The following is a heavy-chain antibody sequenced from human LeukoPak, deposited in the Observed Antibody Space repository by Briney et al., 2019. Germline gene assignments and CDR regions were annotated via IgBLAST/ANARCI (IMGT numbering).Heavy chain of an antibody. Sequence: GGSLRLSCAASGFPFAVYGMTWVRQAPGEGLEWVCGINWNGGSTGYADSVKGRFTISRDNAKNSLYLQMNSLRAEDTALYYCASAGRTYGSGSYFVYWGQGTLVTVSS. D-gene: IGHD3-10*01. V-gene: IGHV3-20*04. CDR1: GFPFAVYG. CDR2: INWNGGST. J-gene: IGHJ4*02. CDR3: ASAGRTYGSGSYFVY.